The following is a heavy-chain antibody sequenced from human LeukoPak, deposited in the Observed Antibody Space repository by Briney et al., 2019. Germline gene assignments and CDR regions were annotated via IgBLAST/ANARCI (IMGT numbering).Heavy chain of an antibody. Sequence: GGSLRLSCAASGFTFDDYGMSWVRQAPGKGLEWVSGINWNGGRTGYADSVKGRFTISRDNAKNSLYLQMNSLRAEDTALYYCARVHCSSTSCPGDYWGQGTLVTVSS. CDR2: INWNGGRT. J-gene: IGHJ4*02. V-gene: IGHV3-20*04. CDR1: GFTFDDYG. CDR3: ARVHCSSTSCPGDY. D-gene: IGHD2-2*01.